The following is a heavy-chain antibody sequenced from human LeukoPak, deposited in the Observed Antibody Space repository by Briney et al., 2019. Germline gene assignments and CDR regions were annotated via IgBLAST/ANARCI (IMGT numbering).Heavy chain of an antibody. D-gene: IGHD1-26*01. J-gene: IGHJ4*02. CDR2: INSDGSRI. Sequence: SGGSLRLSCEASGFTFNGHWMHWVRQAPGKGLVWVSLINSDGSRISYADSVKGRFTISRDNAKNTLFLQMNSLRAEDTAVYYCARDRGSTEFDYWGQGTLVTVSS. CDR3: ARDRGSTEFDY. V-gene: IGHV3-74*01. CDR1: GFTFNGHW.